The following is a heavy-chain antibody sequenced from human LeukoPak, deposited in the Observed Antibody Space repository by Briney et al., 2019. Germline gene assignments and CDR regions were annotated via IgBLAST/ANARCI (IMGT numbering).Heavy chain of an antibody. V-gene: IGHV3-23*01. J-gene: IGHJ3*02. CDR3: ARQNDAFDI. CDR2: ISDSGDST. Sequence: PGGSLRLSCAASGFSFSSYSLSWVRQAPGKGLEWVSGISDSGDSTYYADSVKGRFTVSRDNSKNTLYLQMNSLRAEDTAVYYCARQNDAFDIWGQGTMVTVSS. CDR1: GFSFSSYS.